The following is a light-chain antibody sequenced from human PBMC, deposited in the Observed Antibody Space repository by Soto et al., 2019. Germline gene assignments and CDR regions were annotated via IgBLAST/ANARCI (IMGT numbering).Light chain of an antibody. V-gene: IGLV2-14*01. CDR1: SSDVGDNNY. CDR2: DVT. J-gene: IGLJ1*01. Sequence: QSALTQPASVSGSPGQSITISCTGTSSDVGDNNYVSWYQQHPGKAPKLMIYDVTHRPSGISNRFSGSKSGNTASLTISGLQAEDEADYYGSSYTSSSALYVCGTGTKLTV. CDR3: SSYTSSSALYV.